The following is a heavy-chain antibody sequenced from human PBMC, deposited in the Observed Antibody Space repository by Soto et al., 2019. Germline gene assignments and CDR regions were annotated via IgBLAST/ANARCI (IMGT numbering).Heavy chain of an antibody. D-gene: IGHD3-9*01. Sequence: QVQLVQSGAEVKKPGSSVKVSCKASGGTFSSYTISWVRQAPGQGLEWMGRIIPILGIANYAQKVQGRDTITADKSTSTAYIERSSLRSEDTAVYYCARKLTRGYDIFYGLGVWGQGTTVTVSS. J-gene: IGHJ6*02. CDR1: GGTFSSYT. V-gene: IGHV1-69*02. CDR3: ARKLTRGYDIFYGLGV. CDR2: IIPILGIA.